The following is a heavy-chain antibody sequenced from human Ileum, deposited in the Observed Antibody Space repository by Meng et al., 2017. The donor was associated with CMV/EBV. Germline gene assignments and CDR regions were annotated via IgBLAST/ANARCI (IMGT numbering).Heavy chain of an antibody. CDR1: GYTFNTYY. CDR2: IKPSDGGK. CDR3: ARRDCSGSSCFFVY. Sequence: QGQQVQSGAEVNKPGASVKVSCKAPGYTFNTYYMHWVRQAPGQGLEWMGIIKPSDGGKTYAQRFQGRVTMTRDTSTSTVYMELSNLRFEDTAVYYCARRDCSGSSCFFVYWGQGTLVTVSS. D-gene: IGHD2-15*01. V-gene: IGHV1-46*02. J-gene: IGHJ4*02.